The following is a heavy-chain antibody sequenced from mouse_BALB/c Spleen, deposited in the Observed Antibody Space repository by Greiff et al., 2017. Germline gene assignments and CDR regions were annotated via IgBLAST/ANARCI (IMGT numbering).Heavy chain of an antibody. CDR1: GFSLTSYG. J-gene: IGHJ3*01. Sequence: QVQLKESGPGLVAPSQSLSITCTVSGFSLTSYGVHWVRQPPGKGLEWLGVIWAGGSTNYNSALMSRLSISKDNSKSQVFLKMNSLQTDDTAMYYCASPYGNYPPWFAYWGQGTLVTVSA. D-gene: IGHD2-1*01. V-gene: IGHV2-9*02. CDR3: ASPYGNYPPWFAY. CDR2: IWAGGST.